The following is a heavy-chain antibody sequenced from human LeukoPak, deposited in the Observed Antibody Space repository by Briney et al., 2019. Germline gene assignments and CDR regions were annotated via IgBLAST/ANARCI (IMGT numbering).Heavy chain of an antibody. V-gene: IGHV3-23*01. Sequence: GGSLRLSCAASGFTFSSYAMSWVRQAPGKGLEWVSAITGRGGSTYYADSVKGRFSLSRDNSKNTLYLQMNSLRAEDTAVYYCAKDLWSVAGYFDYWGQGTLVTVSS. CDR3: AKDLWSVAGYFDY. CDR1: GFTFSSYA. J-gene: IGHJ4*02. D-gene: IGHD6-19*01. CDR2: ITGRGGST.